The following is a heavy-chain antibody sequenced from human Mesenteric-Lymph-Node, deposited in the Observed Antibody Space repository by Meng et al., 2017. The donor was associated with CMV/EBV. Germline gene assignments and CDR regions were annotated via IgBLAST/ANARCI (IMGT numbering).Heavy chain of an antibody. CDR3: ARGATYYDFWSGYLGYYYYYGMDV. CDR2: INRDGSVT. D-gene: IGHD3-3*01. CDR1: GFTFSTYW. V-gene: IGHV3-74*01. J-gene: IGHJ6*02. Sequence: GGSLRLSCAASGFTFSTYWMHWVRQAPGKGLVWVSRINRDGSVTGYADSVKGRFTISRDNAKNTLYLQMNSLRAEDTAVYYCARGATYYDFWSGYLGYYYYYGMDVWGQGTTVTVSS.